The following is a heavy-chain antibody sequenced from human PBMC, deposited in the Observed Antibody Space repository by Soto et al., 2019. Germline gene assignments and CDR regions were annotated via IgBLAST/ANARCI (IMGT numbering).Heavy chain of an antibody. Sequence: GGSLRLSCAASAFTLSSYGMHWVRQAPNEGLEWVAVIWYDGSKIDDADSVKGRFTIARDNSKNTLYLQMNSLRAEYTAVYYWAREGAAISCWCCYYYYYYGMDVWGQGTTVTVSS. CDR1: AFTLSSYG. CDR2: IWYDGSKI. J-gene: IGHJ6*02. V-gene: IGHV3-33*01. D-gene: IGHD6-19*01. CDR3: AREGAAISCWCCYYYYYYGMDV.